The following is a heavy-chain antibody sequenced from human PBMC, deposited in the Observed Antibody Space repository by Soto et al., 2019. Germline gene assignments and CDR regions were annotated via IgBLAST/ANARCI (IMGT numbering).Heavy chain of an antibody. D-gene: IGHD1-26*01. V-gene: IGHV4-4*02. CDR3: ASRVGATRFYN. CDR2: IYHSGST. Sequence: SETLSLTCAISGGSISNTNWWSWVRQPPGKGLEWIGEIYHSGSTNYNPSLKSRLTISVDKSRDQLSLRLSSVTAADTAVYYCASRVGATRFYNWGQGILVTVSS. CDR1: GGSISNTNW. J-gene: IGHJ4*02.